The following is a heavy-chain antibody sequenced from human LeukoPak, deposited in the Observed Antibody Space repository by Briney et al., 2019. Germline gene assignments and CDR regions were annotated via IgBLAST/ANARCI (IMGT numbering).Heavy chain of an antibody. V-gene: IGHV4-34*01. CDR3: ARAYCSSTSCYTFRRWFDP. D-gene: IGHD2-2*02. J-gene: IGHJ5*02. CDR1: GGSFSGYY. Sequence: SETLSLTCAVYGGSFSGYYWSWIRQPPGKGLEWIGEINHSGGTNYNPSLKSRVTISVDTSKNQFSLKLSSVTAADTAVYYCARAYCSSTSCYTFRRWFDPWGQGTLVTVSS. CDR2: INHSGGT.